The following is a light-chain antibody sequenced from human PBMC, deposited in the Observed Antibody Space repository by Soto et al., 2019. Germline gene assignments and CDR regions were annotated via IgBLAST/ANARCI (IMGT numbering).Light chain of an antibody. CDR3: QPYGSAPRT. CDR1: KSVSSSQ. J-gene: IGKJ4*02. Sequence: RIIKSVSSSQLAWYQQKPGQAPRLLIHDASSRATGISDRFTVSGSGTDFTLALPSLDPGDFAVSICQPYGSAPRTFGVGTKVDIK. CDR2: DAS. V-gene: IGKV3-20*01.